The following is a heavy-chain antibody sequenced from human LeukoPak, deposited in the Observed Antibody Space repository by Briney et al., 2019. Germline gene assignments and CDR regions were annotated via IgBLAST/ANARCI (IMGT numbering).Heavy chain of an antibody. V-gene: IGHV1-18*01. Sequence: AASVSVSCKPSGYRFSSSGITWVRQAPGQGPEWMGWISTVNGNSRYAQNFQGRVTLTTDTSTNTAHLELTSLRSDDTAIYYCARVRDSDNWWGAFDIWGQGTMVTVSS. CDR3: ARVRDSDNWWGAFDI. CDR1: GYRFSSSG. CDR2: ISTVNGNS. J-gene: IGHJ3*02. D-gene: IGHD1-1*01.